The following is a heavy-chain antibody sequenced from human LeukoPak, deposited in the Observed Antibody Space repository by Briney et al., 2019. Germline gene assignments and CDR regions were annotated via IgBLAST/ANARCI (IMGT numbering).Heavy chain of an antibody. D-gene: IGHD6-19*01. CDR1: GVTFTSFA. V-gene: IGHV3-64*01. CDR3: ARPSRSGSYALCM. CDR2: ISSKGDYT. Sequence: GGSLTPACVVSGVTFTSFAARLVRQAPGKGLEYVAAISSKGDYTHYANSVKGRFTISRDNSKNTLYLEMGSLRAEDMAVYYCARPSRSGSYALCMWGERTLVTVSS. J-gene: IGHJ4*02.